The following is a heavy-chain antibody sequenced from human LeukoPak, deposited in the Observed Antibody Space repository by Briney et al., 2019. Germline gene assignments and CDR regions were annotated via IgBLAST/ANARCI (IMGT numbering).Heavy chain of an antibody. CDR3: TTFYHEYSPY. J-gene: IGHJ4*02. Sequence: GGSLRLSCAASGFSFMNAWMIWVRQAPGKGLEWVGRIKSNADGGTPDYAAPARGRFTISRDDSKNTLYLQMNSLKAEDTAVYYCTTFYHEYSPYWGRGTLVTVSS. D-gene: IGHD2/OR15-2a*01. CDR1: GFSFMNAW. CDR2: IKSNADGGTP. V-gene: IGHV3-15*01.